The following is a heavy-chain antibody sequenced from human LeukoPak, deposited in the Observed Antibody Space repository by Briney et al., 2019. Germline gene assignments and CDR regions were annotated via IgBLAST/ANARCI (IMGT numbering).Heavy chain of an antibody. Sequence: GGSLRLSCAASEFTFSNSGMHWVRQAPGKGLEWVAFLRYDGSNKFYTDSVKGRFTISRDNSKSTLYLQMNSLRVEDAAIYYCAKDSIYGGWGNAFDIWGQGTMVTVSS. CDR2: LRYDGSNK. D-gene: IGHD3-16*01. J-gene: IGHJ3*02. CDR1: EFTFSNSG. V-gene: IGHV3-30*02. CDR3: AKDSIYGGWGNAFDI.